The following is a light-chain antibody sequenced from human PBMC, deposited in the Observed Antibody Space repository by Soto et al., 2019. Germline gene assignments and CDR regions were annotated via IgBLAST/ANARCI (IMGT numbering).Light chain of an antibody. V-gene: IGLV2-11*01. CDR3: CSYAGSPYV. Sequence: QSALTQPRSVSGSPGQSVAISCTGTSSDVGGYDYVSWFQQHPGKAPKLMIYDVSKRPSGVPDRCSGSKSGNTASLTISGLQADDEADYCCSYAGSPYVFGTGTKLTVL. CDR2: DVS. J-gene: IGLJ1*01. CDR1: SSDVGGYDY.